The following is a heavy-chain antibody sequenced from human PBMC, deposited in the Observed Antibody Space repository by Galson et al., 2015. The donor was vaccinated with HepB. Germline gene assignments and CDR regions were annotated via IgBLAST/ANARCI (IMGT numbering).Heavy chain of an antibody. V-gene: IGHV3-11*06. CDR3: ARVADADYGDHSHFDS. CDR2: ISQSGTYT. J-gene: IGHJ4*02. D-gene: IGHD4-17*01. Sequence: SLRLSCAASGFTFSDCYMSWIRQAPGKGLEWISYISQSGTYTNYADSVKGRFTISRDNAQNSLYLQINSLRAEDTAAYYCARVADADYGDHSHFDSWGQGTLVTVSS. CDR1: GFTFSDCY.